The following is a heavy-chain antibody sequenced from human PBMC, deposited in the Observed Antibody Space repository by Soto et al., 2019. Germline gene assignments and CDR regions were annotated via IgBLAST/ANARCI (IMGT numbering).Heavy chain of an antibody. CDR2: IYYSGST. CDR1: GGSVSSYY. Sequence: PSETLSLTCTVSGGSVSSYYWSWIRQSPGKGLEWIGYIYYSGSTKYKPSLKSRVTISVDTSKNQFSLKLSSVTAADTAVYYCARVLWFGELGYYYYMDVWGKGTTVTVSS. CDR3: ARVLWFGELGYYYYMDV. D-gene: IGHD3-10*01. J-gene: IGHJ6*03. V-gene: IGHV4-59*02.